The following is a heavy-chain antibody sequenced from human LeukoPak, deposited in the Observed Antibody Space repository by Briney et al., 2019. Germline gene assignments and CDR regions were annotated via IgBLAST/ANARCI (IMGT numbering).Heavy chain of an antibody. CDR3: AKDRCIAARLSFCYFDY. CDR1: GFTFSSYG. J-gene: IGHJ4*02. V-gene: IGHV3-30*02. Sequence: GGSLRLSCAASGFTFSSYGMHWVRQAPGKGLEWVAFIRYDGSNKYYADSVKGRFTISRDNSKNTLYLQMNSLRAEDTAVYYCAKDRCIAARLSFCYFDYWGQGNLVTVSS. CDR2: IRYDGSNK. D-gene: IGHD6-6*01.